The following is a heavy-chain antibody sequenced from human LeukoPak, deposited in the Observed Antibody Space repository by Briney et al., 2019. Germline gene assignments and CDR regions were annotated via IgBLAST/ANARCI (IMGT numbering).Heavy chain of an antibody. CDR2: IYHSGST. J-gene: IGHJ5*02. CDR1: GGSISSGGYS. CDR3: ARISSRTSSGSYYFWYDP. D-gene: IGHD3-10*01. V-gene: IGHV4-30-2*01. Sequence: SETLSLTCAVSGGSISSGGYSWSWLRQPPGKGLEWIGYIYHSGSTYYNPSLKSRVTISVDRSKNQFSLKLSSVTAADTAVYYCARISSRTSSGSYYFWYDPWGQGTLVTVSS.